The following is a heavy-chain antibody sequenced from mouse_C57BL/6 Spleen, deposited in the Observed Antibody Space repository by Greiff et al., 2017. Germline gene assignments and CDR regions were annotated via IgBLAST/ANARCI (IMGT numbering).Heavy chain of an antibody. CDR1: GYTFTSYW. J-gene: IGHJ2*01. CDR2: IDPSDSET. Sequence: QVQLQQPGAELVRPGSSVKLSCKASGYTFTSYWMHWVKQRPIQGLEWIGNIDPSDSETLYNQKFKDKATLTVDKSSSTAYMQLSSLTSEDSAVYYCARWGYEDYWGQGTTLTVSS. D-gene: IGHD3-1*01. V-gene: IGHV1-52*01. CDR3: ARWGYEDY.